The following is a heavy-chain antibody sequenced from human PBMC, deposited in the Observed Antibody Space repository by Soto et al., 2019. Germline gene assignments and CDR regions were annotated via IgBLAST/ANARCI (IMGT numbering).Heavy chain of an antibody. Sequence: SETLSLTCTVSGDSINTYTRTWIRQPPGKGLEWIGYIFSSGSTNYNPSLQSRLTMSVDTSKNLFSLKLNSVTAADTAVYYCARGDQELDYWGQGTPVTVSS. V-gene: IGHV4-59*01. CDR2: IFSSGST. CDR3: ARGDQELDY. J-gene: IGHJ4*02. CDR1: GDSINTYT. D-gene: IGHD1-26*01.